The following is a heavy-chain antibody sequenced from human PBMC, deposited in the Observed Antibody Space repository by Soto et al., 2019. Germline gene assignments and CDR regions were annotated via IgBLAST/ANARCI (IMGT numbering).Heavy chain of an antibody. CDR1: GYTFTSYY. CDR3: ARDPRITGTTVYGMDV. Sequence: ASVKVSCKASGYTFTSYYMHWVRQAPGQGLEWMGIINPSGGSTSYAQKFQGRVTMTRDTSTSTVYMELGSLRSEDTAVYYCARDPRITGTTVYGMDVWGQGTTVTVSS. J-gene: IGHJ6*02. D-gene: IGHD1-7*01. V-gene: IGHV1-46*01. CDR2: INPSGGST.